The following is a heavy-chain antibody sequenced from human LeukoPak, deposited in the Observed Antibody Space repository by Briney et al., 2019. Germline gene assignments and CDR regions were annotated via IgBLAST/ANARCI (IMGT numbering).Heavy chain of an antibody. D-gene: IGHD5-18*01. CDR1: GGSISSSSYY. CDR3: ARLRGYSYGYREYYFDY. J-gene: IGHJ4*02. V-gene: IGHV4-39*01. Sequence: SETLSLTCTVSGGSISSSSYYWGWIRQPPGKGLEWIGSIYYSGSTYYNPSLKSRVTISVDTSKNQFSPKLSSVTAADTAVYYCARLRGYSYGYREYYFDYWGQGTLVTVSS. CDR2: IYYSGST.